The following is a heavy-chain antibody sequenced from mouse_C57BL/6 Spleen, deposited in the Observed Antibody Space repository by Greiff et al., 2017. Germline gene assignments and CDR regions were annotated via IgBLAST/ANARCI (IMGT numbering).Heavy chain of an antibody. CDR1: GYTFTNYW. Sequence: QVQLKESGAELVRPGTSVKMSCKASGYTFTNYWIGWAKQRPGHGLEWIGDIYPGGGYTNYNEKFKGKATLTADKSSSTAYMQFSSLTSEDSAIYYCARGLRSYAMDYWGQGTSVTVSS. V-gene: IGHV1-63*01. J-gene: IGHJ4*01. CDR3: ARGLRSYAMDY. D-gene: IGHD2-4*01. CDR2: IYPGGGYT.